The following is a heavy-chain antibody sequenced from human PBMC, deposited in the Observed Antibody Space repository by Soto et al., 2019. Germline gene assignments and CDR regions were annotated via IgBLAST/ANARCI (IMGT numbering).Heavy chain of an antibody. CDR2: IWHDGNNK. J-gene: IGHJ6*02. V-gene: IGHV3-33*01. Sequence: GGSLRLSCAASGFTFSNYGMHWVRQAPGKGLEWVAIIWHDGNNKYYADSVRGRFIISRDNSKNRLYLQMNSLRAEDTAVYYCASDLVGASDSYGLDVWGQGTTVTVSS. CDR3: ASDLVGASDSYGLDV. CDR1: GFTFSNYG. D-gene: IGHD1-26*01.